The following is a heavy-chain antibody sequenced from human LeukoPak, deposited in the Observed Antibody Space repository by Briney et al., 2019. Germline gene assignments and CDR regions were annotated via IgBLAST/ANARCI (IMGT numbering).Heavy chain of an antibody. J-gene: IGHJ4*02. CDR1: GFTFSRYW. Sequence: GGSLRLSCAASGFTFSRYWMSWVRQAPGKGPEWVAKIKEDGSEKYCVDSVKGRFTISRDNAKDSLYLQMNSLRAEDTAVYYCARGGYQYEIWGQGTLVTVSS. V-gene: IGHV3-7*03. CDR2: IKEDGSEK. CDR3: ARGGYQYEI. D-gene: IGHD2-2*01.